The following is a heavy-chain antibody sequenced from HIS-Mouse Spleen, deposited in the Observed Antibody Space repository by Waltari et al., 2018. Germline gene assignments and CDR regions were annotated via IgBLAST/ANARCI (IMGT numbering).Heavy chain of an antibody. CDR1: GFPFSSYG. CDR2: ISYDGSNK. D-gene: IGHD1-26*01. V-gene: IGHV3-30*18. CDR3: AKDRGSQFDY. Sequence: QVQLVESGGGVVQPGRSLRLSCAASGFPFSSYGMHWVRQAPGKGLEWVAVISYDGSNKYYADSVKGRFTISRDNSKNTLYLQMNSLRAEDTAVNYCAKDRGSQFDYWGQGTLVTVSS. J-gene: IGHJ4*02.